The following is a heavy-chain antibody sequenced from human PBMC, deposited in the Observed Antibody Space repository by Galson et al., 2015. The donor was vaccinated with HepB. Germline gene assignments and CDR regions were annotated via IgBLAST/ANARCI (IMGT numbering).Heavy chain of an antibody. CDR3: TTDLKLEYSSSWPFDY. D-gene: IGHD6-13*01. V-gene: IGHV3-15*01. Sequence: SLRLSCAASGFTFSNAWMSWVRQAPGKGLEWVGRIKSKTDGGTTDYAAPVKGRFTISRDDSKNTLYLQMNSLKTEDTAVYYCTTDLKLEYSSSWPFDYWGQGTLVTVSS. CDR1: GFTFSNAW. CDR2: IKSKTDGGTT. J-gene: IGHJ4*02.